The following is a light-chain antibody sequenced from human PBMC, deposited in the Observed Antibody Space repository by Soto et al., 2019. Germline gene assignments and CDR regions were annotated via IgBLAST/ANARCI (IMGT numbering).Light chain of an antibody. Sequence: QSALTQPPSASGSPGQSVTISCTGTSGDVGYYNYVSWYQQHPGKAPRLMISEVSKRPSGVPDRFFGSKSGNTASLTVSGVQDEDDADYFCSSYAASIDGYVFGTGTKVTVL. J-gene: IGLJ1*01. V-gene: IGLV2-8*01. CDR1: SGDVGYYNY. CDR3: SSYAASIDGYV. CDR2: EVS.